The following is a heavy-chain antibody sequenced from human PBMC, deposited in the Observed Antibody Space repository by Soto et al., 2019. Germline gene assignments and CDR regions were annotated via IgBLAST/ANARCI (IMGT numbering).Heavy chain of an antibody. D-gene: IGHD1-1*01. V-gene: IGHV1-18*01. CDR1: GYTFTSYG. Sequence: QVQLVQSGAEVKKPGASVKVSCKASGYTFTSYGISWVRQAPGQGLEWMGWISAYNGNTNYAQKLQGRATMTTDTSTSTAYMELRSLRSDDTAVYYCARRVTTGGVDYYYYYGMDVWGQGTTVTVSS. J-gene: IGHJ6*02. CDR2: ISAYNGNT. CDR3: ARRVTTGGVDYYYYYGMDV.